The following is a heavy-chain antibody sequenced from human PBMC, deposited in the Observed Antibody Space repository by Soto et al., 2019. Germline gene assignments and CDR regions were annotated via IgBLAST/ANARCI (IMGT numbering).Heavy chain of an antibody. V-gene: IGHV3-23*01. CDR3: TKASSDRNHMEV. Sequence: LRLSCAASGFIFGNFVMRWVRQTPGKGLEWVSTITETGGDTYYTDSVKGRFTISRDNSKNTLYLQMTSLRAEDTALYYCTKASSDRNHMEVWGPGXTVTVSS. J-gene: IGHJ6*02. CDR2: ITETGGDT. CDR1: GFIFGNFV.